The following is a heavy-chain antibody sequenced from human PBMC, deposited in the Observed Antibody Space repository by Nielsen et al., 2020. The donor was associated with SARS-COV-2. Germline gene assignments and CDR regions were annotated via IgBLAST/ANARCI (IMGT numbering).Heavy chain of an antibody. CDR3: ARERVGGITIFGVVTRYGMDV. Sequence: SEALSLTCTVSGGSISSGDYYWSWIRQPPGKGLEWIGYIYYSGSTYYNPSLKSRVTISVDTSKNQFSLKLSSETAADTALYYCARERVGGITIFGVVTRYGMDVWGQGTTVTVPS. D-gene: IGHD3-3*01. J-gene: IGHJ6*02. V-gene: IGHV4-30-4*01. CDR1: GGSISSGDYY. CDR2: IYYSGST.